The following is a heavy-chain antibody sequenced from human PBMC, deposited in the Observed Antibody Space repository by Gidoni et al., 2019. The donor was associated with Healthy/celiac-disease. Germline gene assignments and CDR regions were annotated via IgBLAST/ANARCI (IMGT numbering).Heavy chain of an antibody. D-gene: IGHD6-19*01. CDR2: IIPIFGTA. V-gene: IGHV1-69*01. CDR3: ARAWAIIAVAGPDSLNWFAHGMDV. J-gene: IGHJ6*02. CDR1: GGTFSSYA. Sequence: QVQLVQSGAEVKKPGSSVKVSCKASGGTFSSYAISWVRQAPGQGLEWMGGIIPIFGTANYAQKFQGRVTITADESTSTAYMELSSLRSEDTAVYYCARAWAIIAVAGPDSLNWFAHGMDVWGQGTTVTVSS.